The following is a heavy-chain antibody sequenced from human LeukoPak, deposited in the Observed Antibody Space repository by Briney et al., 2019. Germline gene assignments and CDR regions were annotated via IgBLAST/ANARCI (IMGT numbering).Heavy chain of an antibody. Sequence: ASVKVSCKXSGYTFTGYYMHWVRQAPGQGLEWMGWINPNSGGTNYAQKFQGRVTMTRDTSISTAYMVLSRLRSDDTAVYYCARVRSSSSHSAEYFQHWGQGTLVTVSS. CDR1: GYTFTGYY. J-gene: IGHJ1*01. CDR3: ARVRSSSSHSAEYFQH. D-gene: IGHD6-6*01. CDR2: INPNSGGT. V-gene: IGHV1-2*02.